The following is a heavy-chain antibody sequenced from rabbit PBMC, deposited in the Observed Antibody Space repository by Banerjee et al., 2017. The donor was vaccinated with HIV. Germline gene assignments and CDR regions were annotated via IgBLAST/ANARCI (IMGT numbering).Heavy chain of an antibody. J-gene: IGHJ4*01. CDR2: IGAGSGNT. D-gene: IGHD6-1*01. Sequence: QSLEESGGDLVKPGASLTLTCTASGFSFSSGYWISWVRQAPGKGLEWIGCIGAGSGNTYYASWAKGRFTISKTSSTTVTLQMASLTAADTATYFCARKPNSKSIGYAIDLWGPGTLVTVS. V-gene: IGHV1S40*01. CDR3: ARKPNSKSIGYAIDL. CDR1: GFSFSSGYW.